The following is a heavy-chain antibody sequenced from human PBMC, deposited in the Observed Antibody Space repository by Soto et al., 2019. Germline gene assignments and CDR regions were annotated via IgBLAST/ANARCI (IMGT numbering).Heavy chain of an antibody. CDR1: GGPIKTGDYY. V-gene: IGHV4-30-4*01. CDR3: ARAGCSHGHLIF. CDR2: VFYSGAT. D-gene: IGHD1-1*01. J-gene: IGHJ4*02. Sequence: TLSVTCNVSGGPIKTGDYYWNWIRQPPGKGLEWIGYVFYSGATNYSPSLKSRAAISMDTSKNQFSLSLTSVTAADTAVYYSARAGCSHGHLIFCGQG.